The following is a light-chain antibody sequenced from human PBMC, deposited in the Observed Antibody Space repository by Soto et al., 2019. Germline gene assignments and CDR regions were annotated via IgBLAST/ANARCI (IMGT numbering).Light chain of an antibody. V-gene: IGKV1-12*01. Sequence: DIQMTQSPSSVSASVGDRVTITCRASQGISSWLGWYQQKPGKAPMLLIYAASSLHSGVPSRFSGSGSGTDFILTITSLQPEDSATYYCQQAHSYPLTFGGGTKVDIK. CDR2: AAS. J-gene: IGKJ4*01. CDR3: QQAHSYPLT. CDR1: QGISSW.